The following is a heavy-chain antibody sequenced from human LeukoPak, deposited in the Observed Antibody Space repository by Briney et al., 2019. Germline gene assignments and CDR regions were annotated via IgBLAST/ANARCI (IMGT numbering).Heavy chain of an antibody. V-gene: IGHV1-8*01. Sequence: ASVKVSCKASGYTFTSYDINWVRQATGQGLEWMGWMNPNSGNTGYAQKFQGRVTMTRNTSISTAYMELSSLRSEDTAVYYCARDYDLIYYMDVWGKGTTVTVSS. CDR2: MNPNSGNT. CDR3: ARDYDLIYYMDV. J-gene: IGHJ6*03. CDR1: GYTFTSYD. D-gene: IGHD3-3*01.